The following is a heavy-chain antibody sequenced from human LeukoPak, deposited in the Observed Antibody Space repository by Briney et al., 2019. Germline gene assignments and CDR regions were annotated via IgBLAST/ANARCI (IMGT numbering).Heavy chain of an antibody. D-gene: IGHD2-2*02. CDR1: GGSFSGYY. Sequence: PSETLSLTCAVYGGSFSGYYWSWIRQPPGKGLEWIGEINHSGSTNHNPSLKSRVTISVDTSKNQFSLKLSSVTAADTAVYYCARGYCSSTSCYTRWFDPWGQGTLVTVSS. V-gene: IGHV4-34*01. CDR2: INHSGST. J-gene: IGHJ5*02. CDR3: ARGYCSSTSCYTRWFDP.